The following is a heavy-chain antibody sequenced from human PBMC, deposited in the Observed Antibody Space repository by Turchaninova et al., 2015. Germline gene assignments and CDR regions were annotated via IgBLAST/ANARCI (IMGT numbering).Heavy chain of an antibody. CDR3: ARSPSGLLGGYFRSPFDV. CDR2: VSHSGHI. D-gene: IGHD2-2*03. J-gene: IGHJ3*01. Sequence: QVQLQQSGTGLVKPFEPLFLLVYCMGVSVSPSNWGYCSRQTPGKGLEWIGEVSHSGHINYNLSLRGRVSMSVDRPEKQFSLTLTSVTAADSGIYYCARSPSGLLGGYFRSPFDVWGQGTMVTVSS. CDR1: GVSVSPSN. V-gene: IGHV4-34*02.